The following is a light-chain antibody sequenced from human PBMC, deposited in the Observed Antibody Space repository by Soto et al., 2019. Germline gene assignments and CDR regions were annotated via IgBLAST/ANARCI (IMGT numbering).Light chain of an antibody. CDR2: DAS. J-gene: IGKJ4*01. CDR1: QSISSW. V-gene: IGKV1-5*01. Sequence: DIQMTQSPSTLSASVGDRVTITCRASQSISSWLAWYQQKPGKAPKLLIYDASSLESGVPSRFSGSGSGKEFTLTISRLQPDDFATYHCQQYNDYPITLGGGTKVDIK. CDR3: QQYNDYPIT.